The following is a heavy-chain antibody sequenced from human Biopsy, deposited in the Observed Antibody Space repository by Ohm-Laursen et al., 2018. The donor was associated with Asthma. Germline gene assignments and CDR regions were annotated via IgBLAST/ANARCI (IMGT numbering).Heavy chain of an antibody. Sequence: SLRLSCAASGFTFSTYGIHWVRQAPGKGLEWVAVISYDGNHKFYEDSVKGQFTISRDNSKNTLYLQMNSLRTEDTAVYYCAKRRGYSGHDNDYWGQGTLVIVSS. CDR1: GFTFSTYG. J-gene: IGHJ4*02. CDR2: ISYDGNHK. CDR3: AKRRGYSGHDNDY. V-gene: IGHV3-30*18. D-gene: IGHD5-12*01.